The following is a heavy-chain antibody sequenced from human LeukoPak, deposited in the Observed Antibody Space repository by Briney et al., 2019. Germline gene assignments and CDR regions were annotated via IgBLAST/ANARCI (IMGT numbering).Heavy chain of an antibody. D-gene: IGHD3-9*01. J-gene: IGHJ4*02. CDR1: GFTFSSYS. CDR3: ARGPDILTGAEFNY. CDR2: ISSSSSYI. V-gene: IGHV3-21*01. Sequence: GGSLRLSCAASGFTFSSYSMNWVRQAPGKGLEWVSSISSSSSYIYYADSVKGRFTLSRDNAKNSLYLQMNSLRAEDTAVYYCARGPDILTGAEFNYWGQGTLVTVSS.